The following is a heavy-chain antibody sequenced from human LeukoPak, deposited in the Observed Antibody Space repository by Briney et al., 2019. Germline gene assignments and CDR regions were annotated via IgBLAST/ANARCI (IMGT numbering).Heavy chain of an antibody. V-gene: IGHV3-30*02. D-gene: IGHD6-6*01. CDR3: ARARAARPYNWFDP. Sequence: PGGSLRLSCAASGFTFSSYGMHWVRQAPGKGLEWVAFIRYDGSNKYYADSVKGRFTISRDNAKNSLYLQMNSLRAEDTAVYYCARARAARPYNWFDPWGQGTLVTVSS. J-gene: IGHJ5*02. CDR2: IRYDGSNK. CDR1: GFTFSSYG.